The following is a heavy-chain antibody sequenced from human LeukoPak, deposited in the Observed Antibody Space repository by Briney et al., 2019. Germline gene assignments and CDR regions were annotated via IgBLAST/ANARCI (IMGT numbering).Heavy chain of an antibody. J-gene: IGHJ4*02. V-gene: IGHV4-4*07. CDR2: IYTSGST. D-gene: IGHD3-3*01. CDR3: VSTAYNDFWSGRPGYFDY. CDR1: GGSISSYY. Sequence: SETLSLTRTVSGGSISSYYWSWIRQPAGKGLEWIGRIYTSGSTNYNPSLKSRVTMSVDTSKNQFSLKLSSVTAADTAVYYCVSTAYNDFWSGRPGYFDYWGQGALVTVSS.